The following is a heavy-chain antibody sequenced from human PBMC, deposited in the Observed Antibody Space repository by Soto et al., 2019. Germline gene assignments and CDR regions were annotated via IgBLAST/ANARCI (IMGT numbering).Heavy chain of an antibody. CDR1: GYTFTSYG. V-gene: IGHV1-18*01. CDR2: ISAYNGNT. Sequence: GASVKVSCKASGYTFTSYGISWVRQAPGQGLEWMGWISAYNGNTNYAQKLQGRVTMTTDTSTSTAYMELRSLRSDDTAVYYCARGYDSSGYDLGLDYWGQGTLVTSPQ. J-gene: IGHJ4*02. CDR3: ARGYDSSGYDLGLDY. D-gene: IGHD3-22*01.